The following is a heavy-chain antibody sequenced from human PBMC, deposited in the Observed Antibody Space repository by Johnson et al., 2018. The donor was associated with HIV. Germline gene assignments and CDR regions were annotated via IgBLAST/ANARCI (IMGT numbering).Heavy chain of an antibody. CDR1: GFTFHDNG. CDR3: ARVSYSGTYWAFDI. D-gene: IGHD1-26*01. J-gene: IGHJ3*02. CDR2: INWNGGNT. Sequence: EVQLLESVGGVVRPGESLRLSCAASGFTFHDNGMTWVRQVSGKGLEWVSSINWNGGNTGYADSVKGRFTISRDNDENSLYLQMNSLRAEDTALYYCARVSYSGTYWAFDIWGQGIMVTVSS. V-gene: IGHV3-20*04.